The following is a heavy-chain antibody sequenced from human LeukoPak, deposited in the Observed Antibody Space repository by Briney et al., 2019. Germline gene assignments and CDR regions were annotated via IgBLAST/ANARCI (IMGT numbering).Heavy chain of an antibody. J-gene: IGHJ6*02. D-gene: IGHD6-19*01. CDR1: GGSISSYY. Sequence: SETLSLTCTVSGGSISSYYWSWIRQPPGKGLEWIRYIYYSGSTNYNPSLKSRVTISVDTSKNQFSLKLSSVTAADTAVYYCARAKISSGWYYYGMDVWGQGTTVTVSS. CDR2: IYYSGST. V-gene: IGHV4-59*01. CDR3: ARAKISSGWYYYGMDV.